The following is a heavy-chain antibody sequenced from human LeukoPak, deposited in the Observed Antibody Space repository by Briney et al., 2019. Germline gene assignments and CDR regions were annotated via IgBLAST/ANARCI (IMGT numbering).Heavy chain of an antibody. J-gene: IGHJ4*02. V-gene: IGHV3-53*01. CDR2: IFSGGGD. CDR3: ARGHTTPVRFDY. D-gene: IGHD1-26*01. Sequence: GGSLRLSCAASGFTVSSNYMTCVRQAPGKGLEWVSVIFSGGGDYYADSVKGRFTISRDNSKNTLYLQMSSLRAEDTAVYYCARGHTTPVRFDYWGQGTLVTVSS. CDR1: GFTVSSNY.